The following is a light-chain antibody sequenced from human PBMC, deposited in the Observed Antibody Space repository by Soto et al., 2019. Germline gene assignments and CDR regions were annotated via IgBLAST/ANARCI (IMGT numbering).Light chain of an antibody. CDR1: SSDVGGYGY. CDR2: EVN. V-gene: IGLV2-14*01. CDR3: CSYAGSSTFFYV. J-gene: IGLJ1*01. Sequence: QSALTQPASVSGSPGQSITISCTGTSSDVGGYGYVSWYQHHPGKAPKLIIYEVNNRPSGVSHRFSGSKSGNTASLTISGLQAEDEADYYCCSYAGSSTFFYVFGTGTKLTVL.